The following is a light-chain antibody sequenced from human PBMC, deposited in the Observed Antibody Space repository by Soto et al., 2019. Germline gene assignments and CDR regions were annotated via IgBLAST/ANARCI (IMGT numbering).Light chain of an antibody. CDR2: AAS. CDR3: QQYNSYWT. CDR1: QSISTW. V-gene: IGKV1-5*01. Sequence: DSQMTQSPSTLSASVGDRVTITCRASQSISTWLAWYQRKPGKAPKLLIYAASTLESGVPSRFSGSGSGTEFTLTISSLQPDDFATYYCQQYNSYWTFGQGTKVDIK. J-gene: IGKJ1*01.